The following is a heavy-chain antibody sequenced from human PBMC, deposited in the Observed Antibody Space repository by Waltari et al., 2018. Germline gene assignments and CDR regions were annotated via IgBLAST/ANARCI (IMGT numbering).Heavy chain of an antibody. CDR1: GSTFTGYQ. V-gene: IGHV1-2*02. D-gene: IGHD1-26*01. J-gene: IGHJ4*02. Sequence: QVHLVQSGAEVKKPGASVTVSCTASGSTFTGYQIHWVRQAPGQGLEWMGWINPNSGGTNYAQNFQGRVTITRDTSIRTAYMELSRLRSDDTAMYYCARDLVVGSGDYWGQGTLVTVSS. CDR3: ARDLVVGSGDY. CDR2: INPNSGGT.